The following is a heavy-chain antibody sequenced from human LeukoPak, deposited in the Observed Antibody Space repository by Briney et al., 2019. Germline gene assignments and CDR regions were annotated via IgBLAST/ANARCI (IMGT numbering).Heavy chain of an antibody. CDR1: GGSISGYY. J-gene: IGHJ3*02. D-gene: IGHD2-15*01. V-gene: IGHV4-4*07. Sequence: SETLSLTCTVSGGSISGYYWSWIRQPAGKGLEWIGRIYTSGSTNYNPSLKSRVTISVDTSKNQFSLRMSSVTAADTAVYYCARADCSGGSCYAFDIWGQGTMVTVSS. CDR2: IYTSGST. CDR3: ARADCSGGSCYAFDI.